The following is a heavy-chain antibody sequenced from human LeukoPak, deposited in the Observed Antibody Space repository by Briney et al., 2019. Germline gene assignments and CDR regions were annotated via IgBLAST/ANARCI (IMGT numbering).Heavy chain of an antibody. CDR3: GRDALVGYFSYYYMDV. CDR2: TSNSGST. Sequence: SETLFLTCTVSGGSISSHYWTWIRQSPVKGLEWIGDTSNSGSTSYNPSLKSRVTISIDTSKNQFSLKLSSVTAADTAVYYCGRDALVGYFSYYYMDVWGKGTTVTVS. CDR1: GGSISSHY. D-gene: IGHD2-15*01. V-gene: IGHV4-59*11. J-gene: IGHJ6*03.